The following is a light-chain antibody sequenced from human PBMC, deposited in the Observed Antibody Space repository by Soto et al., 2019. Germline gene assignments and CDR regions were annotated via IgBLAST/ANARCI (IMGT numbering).Light chain of an antibody. CDR3: SSYAVSISVYF. V-gene: IGLV2-23*02. J-gene: IGLJ1*01. CDR2: EVS. CDR1: SSDVGSYNV. Sequence: HSALTQPASVSGSPGQSITISCTGTSSDVGSYNVVSWYQQHPGKAPKLLIYEVSKRPSGVSDRFSGSKSGNTASLTISGLRAEDGVYYPGSSYAVSISVYFFGTGPKATVL.